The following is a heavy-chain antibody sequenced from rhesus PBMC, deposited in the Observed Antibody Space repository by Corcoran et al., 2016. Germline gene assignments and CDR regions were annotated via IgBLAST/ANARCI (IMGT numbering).Heavy chain of an antibody. D-gene: IGHD7-45*01. CDR1: GFTFGSYA. Sequence: VQLVQSGAEVKKPGASVKVSCKASGFTFGSYAISWVRQAPGQGLEWMGRVDPEDGEAIHAQKVHDRVTITADTSTDTAYMELSSLRSEDTAVYYCATSLTGDRYFDYWGQGVLVTVSS. CDR3: ATSLTGDRYFDY. CDR2: VDPEDGEA. V-gene: IGHV1-111*02. J-gene: IGHJ4*01.